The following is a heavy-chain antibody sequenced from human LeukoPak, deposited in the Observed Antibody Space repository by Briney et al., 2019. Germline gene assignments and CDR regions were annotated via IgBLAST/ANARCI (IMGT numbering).Heavy chain of an antibody. J-gene: IGHJ3*02. Sequence: ASVKVSCKVSGYTLTELSMHWVRQAPGKGLEWMGGFDPEDGETIYAQKFQGRVTLTTDTSTTTVYMELRSLRSDDTGVYYCARDRCHWGSCVWGGFEIWGQGTVITVSS. CDR2: FDPEDGET. CDR3: ARDRCHWGSCVWGGFEI. D-gene: IGHD7-27*01. V-gene: IGHV1-24*01. CDR1: GYTLTELS.